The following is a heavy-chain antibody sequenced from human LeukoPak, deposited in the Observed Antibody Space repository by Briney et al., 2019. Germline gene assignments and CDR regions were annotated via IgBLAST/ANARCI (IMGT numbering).Heavy chain of an antibody. J-gene: IGHJ4*02. CDR2: INSDGSST. CDR3: ARDRGHGITMVRGVIITSQFDY. CDR1: GFTFSSYW. V-gene: IGHV3-74*01. D-gene: IGHD3-10*01. Sequence: GGSLRLSCAASGFTFSSYWMHWVRHAPGKGLVWVSRINSDGSSTSYADSVKGRFTVSRDNAKNTLYLQMNSLRAEDAAVYYCARDRGHGITMVRGVIITSQFDYWGQGTLVTVSS.